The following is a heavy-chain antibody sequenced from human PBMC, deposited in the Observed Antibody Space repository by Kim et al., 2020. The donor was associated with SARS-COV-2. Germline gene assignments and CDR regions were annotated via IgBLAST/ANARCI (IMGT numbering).Heavy chain of an antibody. CDR1: GGSISSYY. J-gene: IGHJ5*02. CDR2: IYYSGST. CDR3: ARGLWQWRHYNWFDP. D-gene: IGHD6-19*01. V-gene: IGHV4-59*13. Sequence: SETLSLTCTVSGGSISSYYWSWIRQPPGKGLEWIGYIYYSGSTNYNPSLKSRVTISVDTSKNQFSLKLSSVTAADTAVYYCARGLWQWRHYNWFDPWGQGTLVTVSS.